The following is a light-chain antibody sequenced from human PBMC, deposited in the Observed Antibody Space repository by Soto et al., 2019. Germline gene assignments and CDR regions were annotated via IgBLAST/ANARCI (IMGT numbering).Light chain of an antibody. V-gene: IGKV3-20*01. CDR1: RDVNSGL. J-gene: IGKJ1*01. Sequence: EIVMTPSPATLSVSPVERATLSCRASRDVNSGLLAWYQQKPGQAPRLLIYGASSRATGIPDRFSGSGSGTDFTLTISRLEPEDFAVYYCQQYGSSGTFGQGTKVDIK. CDR3: QQYGSSGT. CDR2: GAS.